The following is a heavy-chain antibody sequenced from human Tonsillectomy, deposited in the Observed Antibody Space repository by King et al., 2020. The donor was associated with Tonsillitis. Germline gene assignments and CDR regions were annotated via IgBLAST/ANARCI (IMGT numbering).Heavy chain of an antibody. CDR3: TRDTSRWLHGIYYYYGMDV. CDR2: IYYSGST. Sequence: LQLQESGPGLVKPSETLSLTCTVSGGSISSSSYYWGWIRQPPGKGLEWIGSIYYSGSTYYNPSLKSRVTISVDTSKNQFSLKLSSVTAADTAVYYCTRDTSRWLHGIYYYYGMDVWGQGTTVTVSS. CDR1: GGSISSSSYY. D-gene: IGHD5-24*01. J-gene: IGHJ6*02. V-gene: IGHV4-39*07.